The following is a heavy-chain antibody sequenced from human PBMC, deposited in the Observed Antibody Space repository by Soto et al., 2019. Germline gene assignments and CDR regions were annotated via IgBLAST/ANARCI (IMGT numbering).Heavy chain of an antibody. CDR1: GYTFTDYY. CDR3: ARANSGDDDEFDY. CDR2: INPNTGGT. J-gene: IGHJ4*02. D-gene: IGHD5-12*01. Sequence: ASVKVSCKASGYTFTDYYIHWVRQAPGQGLEWMGWINPNTGGTDSQQKFQGRVTMTRDSSITTAYMELSSLRSDDTAVFYCARANSGDDDEFDYWGQGTPVTVSS. V-gene: IGHV1-2*02.